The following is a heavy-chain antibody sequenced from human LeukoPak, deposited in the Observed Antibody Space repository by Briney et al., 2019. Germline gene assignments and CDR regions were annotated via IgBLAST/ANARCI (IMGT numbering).Heavy chain of an antibody. CDR3: ARPATGYCSSAGCHWDS. Sequence: GGSLRLSCAASGFTFSTHSMYWVRQAPGKGLEWVSSIRSSSNFIHYAESVRGRFTISRDNAKNSLYLQMNSLGAQDTAVYYCARPATGYCSSAGCHWDSWGQGTLVTVSS. CDR2: IRSSSNFI. CDR1: GFTFSTHS. J-gene: IGHJ4*02. D-gene: IGHD2-2*01. V-gene: IGHV3-21*01.